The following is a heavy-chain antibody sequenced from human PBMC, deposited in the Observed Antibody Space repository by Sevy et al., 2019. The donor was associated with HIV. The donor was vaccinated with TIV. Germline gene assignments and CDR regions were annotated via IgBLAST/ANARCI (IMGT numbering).Heavy chain of an antibody. CDR3: ARDDSNYGWFDP. J-gene: IGHJ5*02. CDR1: GGSISSGGYY. D-gene: IGHD4-4*01. CDR2: IYYSGST. Sequence: SETLSLTCTVSGGSISSGGYYWSWIRQHPGKGLEWIGYIYYSGSTYYNPSLKSRVTISVDTSKNQFSLKLSSVTAADTSVYYCARDDSNYGWFDPWGQGTLVTVSS. V-gene: IGHV4-31*03.